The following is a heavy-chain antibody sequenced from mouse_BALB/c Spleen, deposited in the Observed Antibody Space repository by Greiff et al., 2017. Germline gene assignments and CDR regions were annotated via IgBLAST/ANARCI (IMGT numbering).Heavy chain of an antibody. V-gene: IGHV1-5*01. J-gene: IGHJ2*01. CDR3: TRGGAYYGNYPSYFDY. Sequence: VQLKQSGTVLARPGASVKMSCKASGYSFTSYWMHWVKQRPGQGLEWIGAIYPGNSDTSYNQKFKGKAKLTAVTSASTAYMELSSLTNEDSAVYYCTRGGAYYGNYPSYFDYWGQGTTLTVSS. CDR2: IYPGNSDT. CDR1: GYSFTSYW. D-gene: IGHD2-10*01.